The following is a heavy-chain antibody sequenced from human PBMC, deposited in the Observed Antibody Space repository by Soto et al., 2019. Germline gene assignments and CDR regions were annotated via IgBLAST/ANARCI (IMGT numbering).Heavy chain of an antibody. CDR2: ISYDGSNK. J-gene: IGHJ4*02. D-gene: IGHD3-10*01. Sequence: QVQLVESGGGVVQPGRSLRLSCAASGFTFSSYAMHWVRQAPGKGLEWVAVISYDGSNKYYADSVKGRFTISRDNSKNTLYLQMNSLRAEDTAVYYCARDSVMVRGEPDYWGQGTLVTVSS. V-gene: IGHV3-30-3*01. CDR1: GFTFSSYA. CDR3: ARDSVMVRGEPDY.